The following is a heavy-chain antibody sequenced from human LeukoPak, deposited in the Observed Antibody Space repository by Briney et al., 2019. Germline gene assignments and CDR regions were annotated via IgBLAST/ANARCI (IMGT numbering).Heavy chain of an antibody. V-gene: IGHV4-59*01. D-gene: IGHD3-22*01. Sequence: SETLSLTCTVSGGSISSYYWNWIRQPPGKGLEWIGYIYYSGSSNDNPSLKSRVTISVDTSKNQFSLRLSSVTAADTAVYYCARDRKYYDSSGYYYDDAFDIWGQGTMVTISS. J-gene: IGHJ3*02. CDR2: IYYSGSS. CDR3: ARDRKYYDSSGYYYDDAFDI. CDR1: GGSISSYY.